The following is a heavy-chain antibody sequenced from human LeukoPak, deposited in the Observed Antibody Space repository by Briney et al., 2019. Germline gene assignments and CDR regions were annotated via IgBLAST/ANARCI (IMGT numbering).Heavy chain of an antibody. CDR1: GYTFTSHD. J-gene: IGHJ4*02. CDR2: MNPNSGNT. V-gene: IGHV1-8*03. D-gene: IGHD2-2*01. CDR3: ARVKSSNTSHRLYYFDY. Sequence: GASVKVSCKASGYTFTSHDINWVRQATGQGLEWMGWMNPNSGNTGYAQKFQGRVTITRNTSISTAYMELSSLRSEDTAVYYCARVKSSNTSHRLYYFDYWGQGTLVTVSP.